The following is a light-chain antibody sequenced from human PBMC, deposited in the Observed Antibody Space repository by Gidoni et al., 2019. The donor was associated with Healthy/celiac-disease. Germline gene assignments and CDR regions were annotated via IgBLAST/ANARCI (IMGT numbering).Light chain of an antibody. Sequence: DIQMTQSPSSLSASVEDRVTITCRASQSISSYLNWYQQKQGKAPTLLIYAAASLQGRVPSRFSGSGSGTDFTLTISSLQPEDFATYYCQQSYSTLMYTFGQGTKLEIK. CDR1: QSISSY. CDR3: QQSYSTLMYT. J-gene: IGKJ2*01. V-gene: IGKV1-39*01. CDR2: AAA.